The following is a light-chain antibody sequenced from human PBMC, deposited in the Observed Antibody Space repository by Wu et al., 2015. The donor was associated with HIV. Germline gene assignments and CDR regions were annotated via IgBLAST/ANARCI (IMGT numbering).Light chain of an antibody. CDR3: QQYNNWPPHT. Sequence: EIVLTQSPGTLSVSPGERATLSCRASQSVSSNLAWYQQKPGQAPRLLIYGASTRATGIPARFSGSGSGTEFTLTISSMQSEDFAVYYCQQYNNWPPHTFGQGTKLEIK. CDR1: QSVSSN. V-gene: IGKV3-15*01. CDR2: GAS. J-gene: IGKJ2*01.